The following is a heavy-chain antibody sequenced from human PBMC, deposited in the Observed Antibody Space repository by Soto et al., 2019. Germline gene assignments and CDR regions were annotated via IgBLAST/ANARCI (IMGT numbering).Heavy chain of an antibody. CDR3: SRQASDFWSGKPPYYMDV. CDR1: GFTFSGSA. CDR2: IRSKPNNYAT. V-gene: IGHV3-73*01. J-gene: IGHJ6*03. Sequence: EVQLVESGGGLVQPGGSLKLSCAASGFTFSGSAMHWVRQASGKGLEWVGRIRSKPNNYATAYGASVKGRFTISRDDSKNTAYLQMNSRNTEDTAVYYCSRQASDFWSGKPPYYMDVWGKGTTVTVSS. D-gene: IGHD3-3*01.